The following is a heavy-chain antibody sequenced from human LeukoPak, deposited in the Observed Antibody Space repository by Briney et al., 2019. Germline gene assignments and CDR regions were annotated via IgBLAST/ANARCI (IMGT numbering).Heavy chain of an antibody. J-gene: IGHJ5*02. Sequence: ASVKVSCKASGYTFTSYSISWVRQAPGQGLEWMGWISAYNGNTNYAQKLQGRVTMTTDPSTSTAYMELRSLRSDDTAVYYCARDRVITIFGVVTIPGWFDPWGQGTLVTVSS. CDR3: ARDRVITIFGVVTIPGWFDP. CDR2: ISAYNGNT. CDR1: GYTFTSYS. D-gene: IGHD3-3*01. V-gene: IGHV1-18*01.